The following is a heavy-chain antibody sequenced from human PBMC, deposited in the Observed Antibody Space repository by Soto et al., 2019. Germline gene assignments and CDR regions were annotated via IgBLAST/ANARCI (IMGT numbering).Heavy chain of an antibody. CDR3: ARGDGYTTIALTNYYGMDV. Sequence: GASVKVSCKASGYTFTGYYMHWVRQAPGQGLEWMGWINPNSGGTNYAQKFQGWVTMTRDTSISTAYMELSRLRSDDTAVYYCARGDGYTTIALTNYYGMDVWGQGTTVTVSS. D-gene: IGHD5-12*01. J-gene: IGHJ6*02. CDR1: GYTFTGYY. V-gene: IGHV1-2*04. CDR2: INPNSGGT.